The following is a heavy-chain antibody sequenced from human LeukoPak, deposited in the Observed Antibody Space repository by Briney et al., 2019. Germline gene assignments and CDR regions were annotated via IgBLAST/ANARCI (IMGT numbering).Heavy chain of an antibody. V-gene: IGHV1-18*04. D-gene: IGHD3-22*01. CDR3: ARDKGSSGYDY. CDR2: ISAYNGNT. CDR1: GYTFTEYY. Sequence: ASVNVSCKASGYTFTEYYMHWVRQAPGQGLEWMGWISAYNGNTNYAQKLQGRVTMTTDTSTSTAYMELRSLRSDDTAVYYCARDKGSSGYDYWGQGTLVTVSS. J-gene: IGHJ4*02.